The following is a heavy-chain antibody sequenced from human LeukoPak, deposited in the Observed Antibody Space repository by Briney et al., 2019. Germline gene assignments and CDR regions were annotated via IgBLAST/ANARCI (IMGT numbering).Heavy chain of an antibody. CDR1: GYTFTGYY. D-gene: IGHD2-15*01. CDR2: INPSSGGT. J-gene: IGHJ6*03. V-gene: IGHV1-2*02. CDR3: ARGVVAATFYYYMDV. Sequence: ASVKVSCKPSGYTFTGYYMHWVRQAPGQGLEWMGWINPSSGGTNYPQKFQGRVTMTRDTSLSTAYMELSGLRSDDTAVYYCARGVVAATFYYYMDVWGKGTTVTVSS.